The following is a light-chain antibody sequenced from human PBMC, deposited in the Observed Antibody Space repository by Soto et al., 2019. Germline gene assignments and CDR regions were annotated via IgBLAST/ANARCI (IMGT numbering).Light chain of an antibody. V-gene: IGKV1-5*03. CDR2: KAT. CDR3: QQYNDYQYT. J-gene: IGKJ2*01. Sequence: DIPMTQSPSTLSASVGDRVTITCRASQSITTWLAWYQQKPGKAPKLLIYKATNLQSGVPSRFSGSGSGTEFSLTINSLQPEDFASYYCQQYNDYQYTFGQGTKLEIK. CDR1: QSITTW.